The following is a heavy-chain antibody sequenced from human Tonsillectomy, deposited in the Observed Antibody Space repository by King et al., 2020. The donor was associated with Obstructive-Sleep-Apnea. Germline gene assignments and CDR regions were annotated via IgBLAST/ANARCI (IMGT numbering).Heavy chain of an antibody. D-gene: IGHD3-9*01. Sequence: VQLVESGAEVKKPGESLKISCKGSGYSFTSYWIGWVRQMPGKGLELMGIIYPGDSDTRYSPSFQGQVTISADKSISTAYLQWSSLKASDTAMYYCARLTYYDILTGSHDAFDIWGQGTMVTVSS. V-gene: IGHV5-51*01. CDR2: IYPGDSDT. CDR3: ARLTYYDILTGSHDAFDI. J-gene: IGHJ3*02. CDR1: GYSFTSYW.